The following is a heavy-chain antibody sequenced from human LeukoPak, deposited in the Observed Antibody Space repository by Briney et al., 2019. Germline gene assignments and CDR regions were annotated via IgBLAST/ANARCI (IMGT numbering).Heavy chain of an antibody. CDR1: GFTFSDYY. Sequence: GTSLRLSCAASGFTFSDYYMSWIRQAPGKGLEWVSYITNGGSTIHHADSVKGRFTISRDNAKKTLYLQMNSLRAEDTAVYYCARSIGLTGGGVDVWGQGTTVTVSS. J-gene: IGHJ6*02. V-gene: IGHV3-11*01. CDR2: ITNGGSTI. CDR3: ARSIGLTGGGVDV. D-gene: IGHD3-9*01.